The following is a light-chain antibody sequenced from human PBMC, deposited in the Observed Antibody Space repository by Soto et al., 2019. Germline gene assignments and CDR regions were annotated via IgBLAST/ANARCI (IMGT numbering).Light chain of an antibody. CDR1: QGISSY. Sequence: AIRMTQSPSSFSASTGDRVTITCRASQGISSYLAWYQQKPGKAPKLLIYAASTLQSGVPSRFSGSGSGPDFTLTISCLKYEDFATYYCQQYYSYPLTSGGGTKVAIK. CDR2: AAS. CDR3: QQYYSYPLT. V-gene: IGKV1-8*01. J-gene: IGKJ4*01.